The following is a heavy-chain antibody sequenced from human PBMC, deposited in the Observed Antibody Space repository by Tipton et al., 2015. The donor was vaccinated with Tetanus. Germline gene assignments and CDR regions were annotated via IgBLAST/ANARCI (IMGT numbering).Heavy chain of an antibody. D-gene: IGHD1-26*01. CDR2: ISGSGTS. V-gene: IGHV4-61*08. J-gene: IGHJ4*02. Sequence: GLVKPSETLSLTCTVSGASLRGGDYHWSWIRQPPGKGLEWLAYISGSGTSNSNYYLKSRITMTHDTSRNQFSLKLTAVTAADTAVYYCARGLPREPWYFDYWGQGMQVTVSS. CDR3: ARGLPREPWYFDY. CDR1: GASLRGGDYH.